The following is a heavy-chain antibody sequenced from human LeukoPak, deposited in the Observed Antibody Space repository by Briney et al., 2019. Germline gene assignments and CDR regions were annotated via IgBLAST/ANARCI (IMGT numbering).Heavy chain of an antibody. CDR3: ARVHSSSWYFDY. Sequence: GESLKISCKGSGYSFTSYWISWVRQMPGKGLEWMGRIDPSDSYTNYSPSFQGHVTISADKSISTAYLQRSSLKASDTAMYYCARVHSSSWYFDYWGQGTLVTVSS. CDR1: GYSFTSYW. D-gene: IGHD6-13*01. V-gene: IGHV5-10-1*01. CDR2: IDPSDSYT. J-gene: IGHJ4*02.